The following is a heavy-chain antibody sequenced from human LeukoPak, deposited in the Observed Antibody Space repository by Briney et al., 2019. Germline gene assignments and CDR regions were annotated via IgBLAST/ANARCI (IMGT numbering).Heavy chain of an antibody. Sequence: SETLSLTCTVSGSSISDSNYYWGWIRQPPGRGLEWIANIYYSGSTYYSPSLKSRVTVSVDTSKNQFSLKLSSVTAADTAIYYCARQSTIAAAKIDPWGQGSLVTVSS. CDR2: IYYSGST. V-gene: IGHV4-39*01. CDR3: ARQSTIAAAKIDP. J-gene: IGHJ5*02. CDR1: GSSISDSNYY. D-gene: IGHD6-25*01.